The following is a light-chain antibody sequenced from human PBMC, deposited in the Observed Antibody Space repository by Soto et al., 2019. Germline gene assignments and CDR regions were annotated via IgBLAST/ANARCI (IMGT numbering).Light chain of an antibody. CDR1: SSDVGGYNY. CDR3: CSSADRHTV. CDR2: DVS. J-gene: IGLJ2*01. V-gene: IGLV2-11*01. Sequence: QSVLTQPRSVSGSPGQSVTISCTGTSSDVGGYNYVSWYQQRPGTSPKVMIYDVSKRPSGVPDRFSGSKSGNTASLTISGRQADDEAEYYCCSSADRHTVFGGGTKLTVL.